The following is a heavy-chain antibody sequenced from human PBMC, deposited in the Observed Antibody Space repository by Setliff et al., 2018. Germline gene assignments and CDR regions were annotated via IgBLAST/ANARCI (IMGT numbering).Heavy chain of an antibody. D-gene: IGHD3-22*01. Sequence: TLSLTCNVSGDSISSTYHWGWIRQSPGKGLEWIGTIYHSGNTYYNPSLNSRLTISVDTSKNQFSLKLSSVTAADTAVYYCARDRADSSGYYDYWGQGTLVTVSS. V-gene: IGHV4-38-2*02. CDR2: IYHSGNT. CDR3: ARDRADSSGYYDY. J-gene: IGHJ4*02. CDR1: GDSISSTYH.